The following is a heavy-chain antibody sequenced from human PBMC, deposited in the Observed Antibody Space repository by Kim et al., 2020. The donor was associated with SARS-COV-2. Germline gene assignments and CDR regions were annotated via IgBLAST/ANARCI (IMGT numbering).Heavy chain of an antibody. Sequence: SVKVSCKASGGTFSSYAISWVRQAPGQGLEWMGGIIPIFGTANYAQKFQGRVTITADESTSTAYMELSSLRSEDTAVYYCARWGENSDYYDSSGPDAFDIWGQGTMVTVSS. CDR1: GGTFSSYA. CDR3: ARWGENSDYYDSSGPDAFDI. V-gene: IGHV1-69*13. D-gene: IGHD3-22*01. J-gene: IGHJ3*02. CDR2: IIPIFGTA.